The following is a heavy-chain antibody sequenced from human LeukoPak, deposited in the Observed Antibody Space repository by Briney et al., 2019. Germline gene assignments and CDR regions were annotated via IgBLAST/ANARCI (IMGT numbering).Heavy chain of an antibody. V-gene: IGHV3-15*01. CDR3: TTERYSSSWFDAFDS. J-gene: IGHJ3*02. D-gene: IGHD6-13*01. CDR2: IKSKTDGGTT. CDR1: GFSFDNAW. Sequence: GGSPRLSCAASGFSFDNAWMSWVRQAPGKGLEWVGRIKSKTDGGTTDYAAPVKGRFTISRDDSKNTLYLQMNSLKTEDIAVYYCTTERYSSSWFDAFDSWGQGTMVTVSS.